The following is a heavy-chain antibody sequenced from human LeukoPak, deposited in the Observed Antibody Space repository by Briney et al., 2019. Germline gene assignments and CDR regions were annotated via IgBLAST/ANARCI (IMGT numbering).Heavy chain of an antibody. CDR2: INGDGRSA. J-gene: IGHJ6*03. D-gene: IGHD6-19*01. Sequence: GGSLRLSCAASGFPLSSYRVHWVRHAPGEGVVWVSRINGDGRSATYADSVKGRFTISRDNAKNTLYLQMNSLRAEDTAVYYCARPSYSSGWGLNPAYYYYMDVWGKGTTVTVSS. V-gene: IGHV3-74*03. CDR3: ARPSYSSGWGLNPAYYYYMDV. CDR1: GFPLSSYR.